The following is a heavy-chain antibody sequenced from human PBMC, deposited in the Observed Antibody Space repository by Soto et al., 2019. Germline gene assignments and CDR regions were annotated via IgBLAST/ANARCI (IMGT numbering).Heavy chain of an antibody. CDR1: VFSVDTTYC. V-gene: IGHV1-2*02. J-gene: IGHJ4*01. D-gene: IGHD2-15*01. CDR2: INPNSGDT. CDR3: GSPRSGPSPDVGH. Sequence: ASVKVDCKASVFSVDTTYCIHWVRRAPGQGLEWMGSINPNSGDTNYAQNFQGRVTMTRDTSISTAYMEVSSLTSDDTAVYYCGSPRSGPSPDVGHWGHGTVVTVSS.